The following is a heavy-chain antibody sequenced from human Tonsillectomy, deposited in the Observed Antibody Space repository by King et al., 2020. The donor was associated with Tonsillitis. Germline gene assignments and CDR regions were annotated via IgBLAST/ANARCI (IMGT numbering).Heavy chain of an antibody. V-gene: IGHV3-33*08. J-gene: IGHJ4*02. CDR2: IWYDGSNK. D-gene: IGHD3-10*01. CDR1: GFTFSNYV. CDR3: ARGRYYGSGSYRDYFDY. Sequence: VQLVESGGGVVQPGRSLRLSCTASGFTFSNYVIHWVRQAPGKGLEWVAVIWYDGSNKYYADSVKGRFTISRDNSKNTLYLQMNSLRAEDTAVYYCARGRYYGSGSYRDYFDYWGQGTLVTVSS.